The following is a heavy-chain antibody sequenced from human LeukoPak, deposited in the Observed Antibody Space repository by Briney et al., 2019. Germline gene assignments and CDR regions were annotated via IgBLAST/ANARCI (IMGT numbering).Heavy chain of an antibody. J-gene: IGHJ4*02. V-gene: IGHV3-30*02. Sequence: GGSLRLSCVTSGFTFTTSGMHWVRQPPGKGLEGVTFIRPDGITKYYSDSVKGRFTVSRDNSKNTVSLQMDSLRAEDTALYFCARDKGNYYFDYWGQGTLVTVSS. CDR1: GFTFTTSG. D-gene: IGHD4-23*01. CDR2: IRPDGITK. CDR3: ARDKGNYYFDY.